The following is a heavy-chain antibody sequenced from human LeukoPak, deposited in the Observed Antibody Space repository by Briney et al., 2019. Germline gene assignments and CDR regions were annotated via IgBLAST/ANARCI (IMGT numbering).Heavy chain of an antibody. CDR3: ARDSIYGDSDY. Sequence: PGGSLRLSCAASGFTVSSNYMSWVRQAPGKGLEWVSVIYSGGSTYYADSVKGRFTISRDNSKNTLYLQMNSLRAEDTAVYYCARDSIYGDSDYWGQGTLVTVSS. V-gene: IGHV3-66*01. J-gene: IGHJ4*02. CDR2: IYSGGST. D-gene: IGHD4-17*01. CDR1: GFTVSSNY.